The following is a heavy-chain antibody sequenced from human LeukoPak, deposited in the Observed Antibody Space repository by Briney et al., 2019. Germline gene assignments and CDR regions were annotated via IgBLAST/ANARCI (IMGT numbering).Heavy chain of an antibody. CDR3: ARHGLGSGWFYFDY. D-gene: IGHD6-19*01. CDR2: IYYSGST. J-gene: IGHJ4*02. CDR1: GLAVRSNH. Sequence: PGGSLRLSCAASGLAVRSNHMSWVRQAPGKGLEWIGYIYYSGSTNYNPSLKSRVTISVDTSKNQFSLKLSSVTAADTAVYYCARHGLGSGWFYFDYWGQGTLVTASS. V-gene: IGHV4-59*08.